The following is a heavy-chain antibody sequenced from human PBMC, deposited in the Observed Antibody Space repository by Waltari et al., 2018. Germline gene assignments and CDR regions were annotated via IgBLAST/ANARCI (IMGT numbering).Heavy chain of an antibody. CDR1: GYTFTSYA. Sequence: QVQLVQSGAEVKKPGASVKVSCKASGYTFTSYAMHWVRQAPGQRLEWMGWINAGNGNTKYSQEFQGRVTITRDTSASTAYMELSSLRSEDMAVYYCARVGYYYDSSGYPSDAFDIWGQGTMVTVSS. V-gene: IGHV1-3*03. J-gene: IGHJ3*02. D-gene: IGHD3-22*01. CDR2: INAGNGNT. CDR3: ARVGYYYDSSGYPSDAFDI.